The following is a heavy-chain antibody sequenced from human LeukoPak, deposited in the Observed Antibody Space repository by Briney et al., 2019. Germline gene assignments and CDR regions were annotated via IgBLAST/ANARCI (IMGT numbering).Heavy chain of an antibody. CDR3: AKDWGGGYTFDY. CDR1: GFTFSSYD. V-gene: IGHV3-30*18. CDR2: ISYDGSNK. Sequence: GRSLRLSCAASGFTFSSYDMHWVRQAPGKGLEWVAVISYDGSNKYYADSVKGRFTISRDNSKNTLYLQMNSLRAEDTAVYYCAKDWGGGYTFDYWSQGTLVTVSS. D-gene: IGHD5-24*01. J-gene: IGHJ4*02.